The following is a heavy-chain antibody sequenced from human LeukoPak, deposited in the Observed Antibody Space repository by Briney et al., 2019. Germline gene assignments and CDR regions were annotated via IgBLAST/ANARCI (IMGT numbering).Heavy chain of an antibody. CDR1: GFTFSSSA. Sequence: GSLRLSCAAPGFTFSSSAMSWVRQVPGKGLEWVSGISASGGSTSYADSVRGRFTISRDNSKNMVFLHMNSLRVEDTAIYYCARDPDRSGFDFWGQGTLLTVSS. CDR3: ARDPDRSGFDF. D-gene: IGHD1-14*01. J-gene: IGHJ4*02. CDR2: ISASGGST. V-gene: IGHV3-23*01.